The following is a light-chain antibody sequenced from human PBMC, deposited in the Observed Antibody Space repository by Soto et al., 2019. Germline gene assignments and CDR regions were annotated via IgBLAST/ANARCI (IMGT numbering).Light chain of an antibody. CDR2: DAS. J-gene: IGKJ4*01. CDR1: QSISSY. V-gene: IGKV3-11*01. CDR3: QQRSAWPLT. Sequence: EIVLTQSPATLSLSPGERATLSCSASQSISSYLAWFQQKPCQAPRLLISDASSRATGIPARFSGSGSGTDFTLTISSLEPEDFAVYYCQQRSAWPLTFGGGTKVEIK.